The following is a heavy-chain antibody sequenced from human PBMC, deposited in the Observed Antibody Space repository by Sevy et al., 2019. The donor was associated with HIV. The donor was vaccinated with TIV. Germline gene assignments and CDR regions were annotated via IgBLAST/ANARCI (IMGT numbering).Heavy chain of an antibody. V-gene: IGHV3-48*01. CDR1: GFTFSSHS. D-gene: IGHD6-13*01. J-gene: IGHJ4*02. CDR2: ISSTSSTI. Sequence: GGSLRLSCAASGFTFSSHSFNWVRQAPGKGLEWISYISSTSSTIFYADSVMDRFTISRDNAKNSLYLQMNSLRAEDTAVYYCAKGTYSSSWLFDYWGQGTLVTVSS. CDR3: AKGTYSSSWLFDY.